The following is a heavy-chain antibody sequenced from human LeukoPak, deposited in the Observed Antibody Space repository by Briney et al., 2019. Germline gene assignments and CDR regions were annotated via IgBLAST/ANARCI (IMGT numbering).Heavy chain of an antibody. D-gene: IGHD5-24*01. Sequence: GGSLRLSCAASGFTFSSYGMNWVRQAPGKGLEWVSYISGISSIIQYADSVKGRFTISRDNAKNSLYLQMNSLRAEDTAVYYCVRENEVETATIGLAYWGQGTLVTVSS. CDR3: VRENEVETATIGLAY. CDR2: ISGISSII. CDR1: GFTFSSYG. J-gene: IGHJ4*02. V-gene: IGHV3-48*01.